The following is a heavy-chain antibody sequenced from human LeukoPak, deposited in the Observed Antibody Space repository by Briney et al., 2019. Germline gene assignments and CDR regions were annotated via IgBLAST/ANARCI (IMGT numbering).Heavy chain of an antibody. D-gene: IGHD4-17*01. CDR1: GFTVSSNY. J-gene: IGHJ4*02. Sequence: GGSLRLSCAASGFTVSSNYMSWVRQAPGKGLEWVSVIYSGGSTYYADSVKGRFTISRDNSKNTLYLQMNSLRAEDTAVYYCARKRYGDYVPYDYWGQGTLVTVSS. CDR2: IYSGGST. V-gene: IGHV3-66*02. CDR3: ARKRYGDYVPYDY.